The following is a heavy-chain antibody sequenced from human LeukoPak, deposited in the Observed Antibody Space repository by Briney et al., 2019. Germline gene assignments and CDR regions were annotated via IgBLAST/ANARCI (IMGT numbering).Heavy chain of an antibody. J-gene: IGHJ5*02. Sequence: GGSLRLSCAASGFTFSGYSMNWVRQAPGKGLEWVSSISSSSSYIYYADSVKGRFTISRDNAKNSLFLQMNSLRVEDTAVYYCARERFLEWRNWFDPWGQGTLVTVSS. CDR1: GFTFSGYS. CDR2: ISSSSSYI. V-gene: IGHV3-21*01. CDR3: ARERFLEWRNWFDP. D-gene: IGHD3-3*01.